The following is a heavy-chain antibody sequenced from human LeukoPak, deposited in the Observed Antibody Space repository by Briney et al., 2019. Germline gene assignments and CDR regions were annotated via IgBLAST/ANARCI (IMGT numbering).Heavy chain of an antibody. CDR3: ARDLWNFYDDSGYNRDFDS. CDR2: IGTYGGDT. D-gene: IGHD3-22*01. V-gene: IGHV1-18*01. CDR1: TSR. Sequence: ASVTVSCKATSRISWVRQAPGQGLEGMGWIGTYGGDTYYAQKFQGRITVTTDTSTSTVYMELRNLRSDDTAVYYCARDLWNFYDDSGYNRDFDSWGQGTLVTVSS. J-gene: IGHJ5*01.